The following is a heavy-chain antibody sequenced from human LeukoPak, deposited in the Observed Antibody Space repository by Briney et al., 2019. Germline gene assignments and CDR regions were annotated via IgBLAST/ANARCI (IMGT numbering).Heavy chain of an antibody. CDR3: ARRWYDYRGGTDY. D-gene: IGHD5-12*01. V-gene: IGHV4-34*01. CDR2: INHSGST. Sequence: PSETLSLTCAVYGGSFSGYYWSWIRQPPGKGLEWIGEINHSGSTNYNPPLKSRVTISVDTSKNQFSLKLSSVTAADTAVYYCARRWYDYRGGTDYWGQGTLVTVSS. J-gene: IGHJ4*02. CDR1: GGSFSGYY.